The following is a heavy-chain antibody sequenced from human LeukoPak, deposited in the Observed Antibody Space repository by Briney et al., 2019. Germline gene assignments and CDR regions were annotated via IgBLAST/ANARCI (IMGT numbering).Heavy chain of an antibody. CDR1: GGSISSYY. CDR3: ARDGGNGLYDFWSGYGYYYYMDV. CDR2: IYYSGST. Sequence: SETLSLTCTASGGSISSYYWSWIRQPPGKGLEWIGYIYYSGSTNYNPSLKSRVTISVDTSKNQFSLKLSSVTAADTAVYYCARDGGNGLYDFWSGYGYYYYMDVWGKGTTVTVSS. D-gene: IGHD3-3*01. J-gene: IGHJ6*03. V-gene: IGHV4-59*01.